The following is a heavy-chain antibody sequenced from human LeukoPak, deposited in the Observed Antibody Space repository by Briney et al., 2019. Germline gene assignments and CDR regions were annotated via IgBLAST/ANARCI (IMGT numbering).Heavy chain of an antibody. CDR2: IKQDASDK. Sequence: PGGSLRLSCAASGFTFSSHWMSWVRQALGKGLEWVANIKQDASDKYYVDSVKGRFTISRDNAKNSLYLRMNSLRAEDTAVYFCARHSNKYDYDSSGHYRSFDYWGQGTLVTVSS. D-gene: IGHD3-22*01. CDR1: GFTFSSHW. CDR3: ARHSNKYDYDSSGHYRSFDY. V-gene: IGHV3-7*01. J-gene: IGHJ4*02.